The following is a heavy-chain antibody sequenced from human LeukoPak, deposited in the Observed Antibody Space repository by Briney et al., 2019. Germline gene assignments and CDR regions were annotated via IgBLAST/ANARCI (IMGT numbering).Heavy chain of an antibody. CDR1: GFTFGNYG. J-gene: IGHJ5*01. CDR2: LGPTGRST. D-gene: IGHD6-19*01. Sequence: GGSLRLSCSGSGFTFGNYGMAWVRQAPGKGLEWVSALGPTGRSTYYADSVKGRFTISRDNSKNTLYLQMNSLRAEDTAVYYCAKDPYPEAYSSGWFDYWGQGTLVTVSS. V-gene: IGHV3-23*01. CDR3: AKDPYPEAYSSGWFDY.